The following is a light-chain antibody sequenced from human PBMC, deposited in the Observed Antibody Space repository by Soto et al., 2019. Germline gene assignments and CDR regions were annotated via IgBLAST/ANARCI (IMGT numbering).Light chain of an antibody. J-gene: IGKJ1*01. CDR2: KAS. CDR1: QSISTW. Sequence: IQMTQSPSTLSASVGDRVTITCRASQSISTWLAWYQQKPGKAPKLLIYKASSLESGVPSRFSGSASGTEFTLTISSLQPDDFATYYCQQYNSYVWTFGQGTKVDIK. CDR3: QQYNSYVWT. V-gene: IGKV1-5*03.